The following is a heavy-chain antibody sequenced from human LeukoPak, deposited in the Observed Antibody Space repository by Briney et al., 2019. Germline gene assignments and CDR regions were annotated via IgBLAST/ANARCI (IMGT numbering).Heavy chain of an antibody. V-gene: IGHV4-30-4*01. CDR3: ARVGVASGDYLDY. D-gene: IGHD3-10*01. CDR2: IYYSGST. Sequence: PSQTLSLTCTVSGGSISSGDYYWSWIRQPPGKGLEWIGYIYYSGSTYYNPSLKSRVTISVDTSKNQFSLKLSSVTAADTAVYYCARVGVASGDYLDYWGQGTLVTVSS. CDR1: GGSISSGDYY. J-gene: IGHJ4*02.